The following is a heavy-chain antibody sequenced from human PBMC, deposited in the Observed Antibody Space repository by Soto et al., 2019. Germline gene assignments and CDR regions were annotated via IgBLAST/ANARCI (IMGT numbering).Heavy chain of an antibody. Sequence: GGSLRLSCAASGFTFGTYWMSWVRQAPGKGLEWVAHMKQDGSEKYYLDSVKGRFTISRDNAKNSLSLQMNSLRVEDTAVYYCTRMATGSYYFDYWGLGTLVTVSS. CDR2: MKQDGSEK. CDR3: TRMATGSYYFDY. D-gene: IGHD1-1*01. V-gene: IGHV3-7*05. J-gene: IGHJ4*02. CDR1: GFTFGTYW.